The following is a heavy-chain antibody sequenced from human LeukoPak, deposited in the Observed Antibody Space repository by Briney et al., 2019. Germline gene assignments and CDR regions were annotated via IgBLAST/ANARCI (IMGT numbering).Heavy chain of an antibody. D-gene: IGHD3-16*02. V-gene: IGHV3-23*01. J-gene: IGHJ6*03. CDR1: GFTFSSYA. Sequence: PGGSLRLSCAASGFTFSSYAMSWVRQAPGKGLEWVSAISGSGGSTYYADSVKGRFTISRDNSKNTLYLQMNSLRAEDTAAYYCAKDSVWGSYRAPDYMDVWDKGTTVTVSS. CDR3: AKDSVWGSYRAPDYMDV. CDR2: ISGSGGST.